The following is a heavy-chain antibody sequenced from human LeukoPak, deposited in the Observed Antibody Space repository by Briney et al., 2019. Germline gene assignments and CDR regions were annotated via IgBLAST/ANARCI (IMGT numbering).Heavy chain of an antibody. V-gene: IGHV3-23*01. CDR1: GFTFSAYA. Sequence: GGSLRLSCAASGFTFSAYAITWVRQAPGKGLEWVSAIRGNSERTYYADSVRGRFTISRDNSKDTVYLQISSLRVEDTAVYYCARMTTVTYYFDYWGQGTLVTVSS. D-gene: IGHD4-17*01. CDR3: ARMTTVTYYFDY. CDR2: IRGNSERT. J-gene: IGHJ4*02.